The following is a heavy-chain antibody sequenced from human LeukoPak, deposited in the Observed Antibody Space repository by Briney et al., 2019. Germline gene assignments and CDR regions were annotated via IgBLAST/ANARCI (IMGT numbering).Heavy chain of an antibody. J-gene: IGHJ4*02. CDR2: ISDDGNKK. Sequence: GESLRLSCGASGFTFTIYGMHWVRQAPGKGLEWVAVISDDGNKKYYADSVKGRFTISRDNSKNMVYLQMNSLRAEDTAMYYCAKDSRNYYFDYWGQGTLVIVSS. CDR1: GFTFTIYG. CDR3: AKDSRNYYFDY. V-gene: IGHV3-30*18.